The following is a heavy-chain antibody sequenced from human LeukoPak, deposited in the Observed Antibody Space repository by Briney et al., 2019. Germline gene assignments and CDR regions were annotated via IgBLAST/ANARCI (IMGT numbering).Heavy chain of an antibody. CDR1: GDSVSSNSAA. CDR2: TYYRSKWYN. J-gene: IGHJ4*02. D-gene: IGHD3-10*01. CDR3: AREGGLLWFGELLHQGYYFDY. Sequence: SQTLSLTCAISGDSVSSNSAAWNWIRQSPSRGLEWLGRTYYRSKWYNDYAVSVKSRITINPDTSKNQFSLQLNSVTPEDTAVYYCAREGGLLWFGELLHQGYYFDYWGQGTLITVPS. V-gene: IGHV6-1*01.